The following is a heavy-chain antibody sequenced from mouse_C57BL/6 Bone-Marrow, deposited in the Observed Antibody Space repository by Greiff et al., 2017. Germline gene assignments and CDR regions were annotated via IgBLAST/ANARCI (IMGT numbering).Heavy chain of an antibody. CDR1: GYAFSSSW. D-gene: IGHD2-12*01. Sequence: QVQLQQSGPELVKPGASVKISCKASGYAFSSSWMNWVKQRPGKGLEWIGRIYPGDGDTNYNGKFKGKATLTADKSSSTAYMQLSSLTSEDSAVYFCAILRRAWFAYWGQGTLVTVSA. J-gene: IGHJ3*01. V-gene: IGHV1-82*01. CDR3: AILRRAWFAY. CDR2: IYPGDGDT.